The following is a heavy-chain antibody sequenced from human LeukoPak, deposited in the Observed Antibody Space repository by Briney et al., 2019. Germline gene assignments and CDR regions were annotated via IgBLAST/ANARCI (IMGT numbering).Heavy chain of an antibody. CDR1: GFTFSSYA. J-gene: IGHJ4*02. Sequence: AGGSLRLSCAASGFTFSSYAMSWVRQAPGKGLEWVSAISGSGGSTYYADSVTGRFTISRDNSKNTLYLQMNSLRAEDTAVYYCAKSRAAAGNFDYWGQGTLVTVSS. V-gene: IGHV3-23*01. D-gene: IGHD6-13*01. CDR2: ISGSGGST. CDR3: AKSRAAAGNFDY.